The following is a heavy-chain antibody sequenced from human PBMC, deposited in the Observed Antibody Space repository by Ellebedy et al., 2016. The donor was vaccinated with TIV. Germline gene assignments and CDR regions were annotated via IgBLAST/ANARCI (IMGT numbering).Heavy chain of an antibody. V-gene: IGHV3-66*01. CDR3: ASLSSGRWFVDY. CDR1: GFTVSSNY. J-gene: IGHJ4*02. CDR2: IYSGGST. Sequence: PGGSLRLSCAASGFTVSSNYMSWVRKAPGKGLEWVSVIYSGGSTYYADSVKGRFTISRDNSKNTRYLQMNSRRAEDTAMYYCASLSSGRWFVDYWGQGTLVTVSS. D-gene: IGHD3-22*01.